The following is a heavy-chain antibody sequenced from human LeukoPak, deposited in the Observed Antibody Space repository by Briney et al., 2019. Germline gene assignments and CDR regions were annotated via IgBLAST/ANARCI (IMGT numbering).Heavy chain of an antibody. CDR3: ARGGVGAGYDAFDI. J-gene: IGHJ3*02. Sequence: SETLSLTCTVSGYSISSGYYWSWIWQPPGKGLEWIGSIYYSGSTYYKPSLKSRVTISVDTSKNQFFLKLSSVTAADTAVYYCARGGVGAGYDAFDIWGQGTVVTVSS. D-gene: IGHD1-26*01. CDR1: GYSISSGYY. V-gene: IGHV4-38-2*02. CDR2: IYYSGST.